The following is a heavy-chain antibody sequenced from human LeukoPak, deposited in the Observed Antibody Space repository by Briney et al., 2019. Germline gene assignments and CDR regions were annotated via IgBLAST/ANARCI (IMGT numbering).Heavy chain of an antibody. CDR3: ARGLNKYCSGGSCYSGS. J-gene: IGHJ4*02. Sequence: SETLSLTCAVYGGSLSGYYWGWIRQPPGKGLEWIGEINHSGSTNYNPSLKSRVTISVDTSKNQFSLKLSSVTAADTAVYYCARGLNKYCSGGSCYSGSWGQGTLVTVSS. CDR1: GGSLSGYY. V-gene: IGHV4-34*01. CDR2: INHSGST. D-gene: IGHD2-15*01.